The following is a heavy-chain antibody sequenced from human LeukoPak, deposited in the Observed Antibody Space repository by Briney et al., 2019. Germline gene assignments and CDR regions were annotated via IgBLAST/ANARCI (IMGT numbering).Heavy chain of an antibody. CDR3: AKSKVVVTAHFDY. J-gene: IGHJ4*02. CDR1: GFTFSSYA. CDR2: ISGSGGST. D-gene: IGHD2-21*02. Sequence: GGSLRLSCAASGFTFSSYAMSWVRQALGKGLEWVSAISGSGGSTYYADSVKGRFTISRDNSKSTLYLQMNSLRAEDTAVYYCAKSKVVVTAHFDYWGQGTLVTVSS. V-gene: IGHV3-23*01.